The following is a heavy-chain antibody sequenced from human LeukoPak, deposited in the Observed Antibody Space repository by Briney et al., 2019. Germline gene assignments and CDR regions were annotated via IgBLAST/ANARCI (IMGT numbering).Heavy chain of an antibody. J-gene: IGHJ1*01. D-gene: IGHD1-26*01. CDR1: GGSISSGSYY. V-gene: IGHV4-61*02. CDR3: AGLRVGATTGPAEYFQH. Sequence: PSQTLSLTCTVAGGSISSGSYYWSWIRQPAGKGLEWIVRIYTSGSTNYNPSLKSRVTISVDTSKNQFSLKLSSVTAADTAVYFCAGLRVGATTGPAEYFQHWGQGTLVTVSS. CDR2: IYTSGST.